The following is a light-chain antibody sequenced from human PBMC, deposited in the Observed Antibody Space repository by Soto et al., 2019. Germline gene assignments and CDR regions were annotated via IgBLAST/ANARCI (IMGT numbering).Light chain of an antibody. CDR3: SSYTTRRTWV. CDR1: SSDVGAYNY. J-gene: IGLJ3*02. Sequence: SALTQPASVSGSPGQSITISCTGTSSDVGAYNYVSWYQHHPGKVPKLMIYEVSNRPSGVSNRFSGSKSVNTASLTISGLQAEDEADYYCSSYTTRRTWVFGGVTTVTVL. CDR2: EVS. V-gene: IGLV2-14*01.